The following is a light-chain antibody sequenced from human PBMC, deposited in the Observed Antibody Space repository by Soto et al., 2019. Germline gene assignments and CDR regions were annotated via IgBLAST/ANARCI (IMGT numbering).Light chain of an antibody. Sequence: AIQLTQSPASLSASVGDRVTITCRARQGIRNDLGWFQQKPGKAPKLLIYAASSLQTGVPSRFSGSGSGTYFTLTISSLQVEDFATYYCLQEYRYPLTFGGGTKVEI. CDR3: LQEYRYPLT. J-gene: IGKJ4*01. CDR2: AAS. CDR1: QGIRND. V-gene: IGKV1-6*01.